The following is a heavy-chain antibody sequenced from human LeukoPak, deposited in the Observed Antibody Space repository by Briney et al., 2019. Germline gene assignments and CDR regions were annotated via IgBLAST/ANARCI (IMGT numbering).Heavy chain of an antibody. J-gene: IGHJ3*02. D-gene: IGHD3-22*01. V-gene: IGHV4-59*12. Sequence: SETLSLTCTVSGGSISSYYWSWIRQPPGKGLEWIGYIYYSGSTNYNPSLKSRVTISVDTSKNQFSLKLSSVTAADTAVYYCARDNQWLNAFDIWGQGTMVTVSS. CDR1: GGSISSYY. CDR2: IYYSGST. CDR3: ARDNQWLNAFDI.